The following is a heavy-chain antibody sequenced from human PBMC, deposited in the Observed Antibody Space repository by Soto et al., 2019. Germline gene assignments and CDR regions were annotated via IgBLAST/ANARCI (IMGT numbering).Heavy chain of an antibody. CDR3: ARDPHCSGGSCYPYYYGMDV. Sequence: EASVKVSCKASGCTFTSYYMHWVRQAPGQGLEWMGIINPSGGSTSYAQKFQGRVTMTRDTSTSTVYMELSSLRSEDTAVYYCARDPHCSGGSCYPYYYGMDVWGQGTTVTVSS. CDR1: GCTFTSYY. J-gene: IGHJ6*02. CDR2: INPSGGST. D-gene: IGHD2-15*01. V-gene: IGHV1-46*01.